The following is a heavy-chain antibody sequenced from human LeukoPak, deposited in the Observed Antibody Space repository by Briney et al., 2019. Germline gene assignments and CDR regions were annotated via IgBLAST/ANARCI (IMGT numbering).Heavy chain of an antibody. V-gene: IGHV3-53*01. CDR3: ARQYRYGFHAFDI. CDR1: GFTVSSNY. J-gene: IGHJ3*02. CDR2: IYSGGST. Sequence: GGSLRLSCAASGFTVSSNYMSWVRQALGKGLEWVSVIYSGGSTYYADSVKGRFTISRDNSKNTLYLQMNSLRAEDTAVYYCARQYRYGFHAFDIWGQGTMVTVSS. D-gene: IGHD2-2*01.